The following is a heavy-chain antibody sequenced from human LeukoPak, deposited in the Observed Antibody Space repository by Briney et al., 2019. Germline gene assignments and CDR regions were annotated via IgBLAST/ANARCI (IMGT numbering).Heavy chain of an antibody. CDR3: ARLRDQYCTSASCYPGPQNWFDP. Sequence: SETLSLTCTVSGVSISNYYWSWLRQPPGKGLEWVAYIFSTGSTHYNPSLKSRVTISADTSQNQVSPKLTSVTAADTAVYYCARLRDQYCTSASCYPGPQNWFDPRGQGTLVAVSS. J-gene: IGHJ5*02. CDR2: IFSTGST. CDR1: GVSISNYY. V-gene: IGHV4-59*08. D-gene: IGHD2-2*01.